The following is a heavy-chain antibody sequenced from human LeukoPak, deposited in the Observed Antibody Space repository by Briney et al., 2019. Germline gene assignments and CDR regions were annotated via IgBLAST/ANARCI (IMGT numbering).Heavy chain of an antibody. D-gene: IGHD6-6*01. V-gene: IGHV4-34*01. J-gene: IGHJ6*03. CDR3: ARRVAARRALTKPPYENYYYFMDV. Sequence: SETLSLTCAVYGGSFSGYYWSWLRQPPGKGLEWIGEINHSGSTYYNPSLKSRVTISLDTSKNQFSLRLSSVTAADTAVYYCARRVAARRALTKPPYENYYYFMDVWGKGTTVTVSS. CDR2: INHSGST. CDR1: GGSFSGYY.